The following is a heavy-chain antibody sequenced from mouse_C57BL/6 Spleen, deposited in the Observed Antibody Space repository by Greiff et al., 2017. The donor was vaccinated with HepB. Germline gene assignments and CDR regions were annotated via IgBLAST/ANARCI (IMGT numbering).Heavy chain of an antibody. V-gene: IGHV5-4*01. CDR1: GFTFSSYA. CDR2: ISDGGSYT. J-gene: IGHJ3*01. Sequence: EVKVVESGGGLVKPGGSLKLSCAASGFTFSSYAMSWVRQTPEKRLEWVATISDGGSYTYYPDNVKGRFTISRDNAQNNLYLQMSHLKSEDTAMYYCARDLSFAYWGQGTLVTVSA. CDR3: ARDLSFAY.